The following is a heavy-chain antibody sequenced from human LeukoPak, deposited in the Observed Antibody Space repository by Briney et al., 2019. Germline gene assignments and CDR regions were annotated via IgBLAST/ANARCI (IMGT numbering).Heavy chain of an antibody. V-gene: IGHV3-7*01. J-gene: IGHJ6*03. CDR2: INQDGNKK. D-gene: IGHD4-23*01. Sequence: GGSLRLSCAVSGFTFSSYWMTWVRQAPGRGLEWVANINQDGNKKYYVDSVEGRFTISRDNAKNSLYLQMNSRRAEDTAVYYCAGYGGYYMDVWGKGTTVTVSS. CDR3: AGYGGYYMDV. CDR1: GFTFSSYW.